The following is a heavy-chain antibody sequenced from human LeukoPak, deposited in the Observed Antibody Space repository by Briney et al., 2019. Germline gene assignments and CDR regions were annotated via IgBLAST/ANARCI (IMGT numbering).Heavy chain of an antibody. CDR2: IHHSGST. Sequence: KPSETLSLTCAVYGGSFSGYYWTWIRQPPGKGLEWIGEIHHSGSTKYNPSLKSRVTISVDKSKNQFSLKLSSVTAADTAVYYCARSKRRQYYYESSGYDYWGQGNLVTVSS. CDR1: GGSFSGYY. J-gene: IGHJ4*02. V-gene: IGHV4-34*01. D-gene: IGHD3-22*01. CDR3: ARSKRRQYYYESSGYDY.